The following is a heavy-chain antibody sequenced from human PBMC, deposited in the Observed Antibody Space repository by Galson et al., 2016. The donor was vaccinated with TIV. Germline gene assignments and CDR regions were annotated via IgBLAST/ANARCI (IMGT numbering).Heavy chain of an antibody. CDR2: LSGSGSKT. CDR1: GFTFNNFA. D-gene: IGHD6-19*01. Sequence: SLRLSCAASGFTFNNFAMSWVRQAPGKGLEWVSSLSGSGSKTYHTDSVTGRFTISRDNSENTVYLLMNRLRAEDTAVYYCAKDGGGWYTTGWYYFDYWGQGTLVTVSS. CDR3: AKDGGGWYTTGWYYFDY. V-gene: IGHV3-23*01. J-gene: IGHJ4*02.